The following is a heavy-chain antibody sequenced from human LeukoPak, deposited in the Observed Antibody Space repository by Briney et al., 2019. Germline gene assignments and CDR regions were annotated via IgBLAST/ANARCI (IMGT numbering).Heavy chain of an antibody. D-gene: IGHD3-22*01. V-gene: IGHV4-34*01. CDR1: GGSISSYY. CDR3: ARQPRYYYDSSGFPI. J-gene: IGHJ3*02. Sequence: PSETLSLTCTVSGGSISSYYWSWIRQPPGKGLEWIGEINHSGSTNYNPSLKSRVTISVDTSKNQFSLKLSSVTAADTAVYYCARQPRYYYDSSGFPIWGQGTMVTVSS. CDR2: INHSGST.